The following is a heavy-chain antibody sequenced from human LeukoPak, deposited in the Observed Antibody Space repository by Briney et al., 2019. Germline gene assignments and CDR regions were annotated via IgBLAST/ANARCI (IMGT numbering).Heavy chain of an antibody. CDR3: ARGQHDGSGYCPFDD. CDR1: GGSISSHY. Sequence: SETLSLTCTVSGGSISSHYWSWIRQPPGKGLEWIGHIYYSGSTNYNPSLRSRVTISVDTTKNQVSLKLSSVTAADTAVYYCARGQHDGSGYCPFDDWGQGTLVTVSS. CDR2: IYYSGST. V-gene: IGHV4-59*11. J-gene: IGHJ4*02. D-gene: IGHD3-22*01.